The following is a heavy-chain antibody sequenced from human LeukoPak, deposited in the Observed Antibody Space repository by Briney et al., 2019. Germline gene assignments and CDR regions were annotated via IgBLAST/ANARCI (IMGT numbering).Heavy chain of an antibody. D-gene: IGHD3-16*01. CDR2: ISSSGSTI. CDR1: GFTFSDYY. CDR3: ARAPHKNVYYFDY. J-gene: IGHJ4*02. V-gene: IGHV3-11*01. Sequence: PGGSLRLSCAASGFTFSDYYMSSIRQAPGKGLEWVSYISSSGSTIYYADSVKGRFTISRDNAKNSLYLQMNSLRAEDTAVYYCARAPHKNVYYFDYWGQGTLVTVSS.